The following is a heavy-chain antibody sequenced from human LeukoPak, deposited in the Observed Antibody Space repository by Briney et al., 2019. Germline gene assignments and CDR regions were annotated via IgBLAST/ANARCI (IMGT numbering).Heavy chain of an antibody. CDR3: ARETPDSSGWD. CDR1: GFTFSNYW. V-gene: IGHV3-7*01. D-gene: IGHD6-19*01. CDR2: IKKDGSET. J-gene: IGHJ1*01. Sequence: GGSLRLSCAASGFTFSNYWMSWVRQAPGKGLEWVASIKKDGSETYYVDSVKGRFTISRDNAKNSLSLQMNSLRAEDTAVYYCARETPDSSGWDWGQGTLVTVSS.